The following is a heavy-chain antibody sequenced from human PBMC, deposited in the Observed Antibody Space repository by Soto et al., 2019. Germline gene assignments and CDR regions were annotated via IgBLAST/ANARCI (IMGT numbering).Heavy chain of an antibody. J-gene: IGHJ4*02. D-gene: IGHD2-15*01. CDR3: AREKVRCSGGSCYSDY. CDR1: GGTFSSYT. Sequence: QVQLVQSGAEVKKPGSSVKVSCKASGGTFSSYTISWVRQAPGQGLEWMGRIIPILGIANYAQKFQGRVTITAEKATSIAYMELRSVRTEDTAVYYCAREKVRCSGGSCYSDYWGQGTLVTVSS. V-gene: IGHV1-69*08. CDR2: IIPILGIA.